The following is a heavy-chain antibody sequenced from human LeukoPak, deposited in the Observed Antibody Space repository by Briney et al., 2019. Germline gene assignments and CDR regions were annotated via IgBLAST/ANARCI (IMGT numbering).Heavy chain of an antibody. CDR1: GFTFGTYS. Sequence: PGGSLRLSCAASGFTFGTYSMNWVRQAPGKGLEWVSSITGSSSFIYYADSVKGRFTISRDNAKNSLHLQMNSLRAEDTAVYYCARNYDSSGYGYNWFDPWGQGTLVTVSS. CDR2: ITGSSSFI. D-gene: IGHD3-22*01. V-gene: IGHV3-21*01. CDR3: ARNYDSSGYGYNWFDP. J-gene: IGHJ5*02.